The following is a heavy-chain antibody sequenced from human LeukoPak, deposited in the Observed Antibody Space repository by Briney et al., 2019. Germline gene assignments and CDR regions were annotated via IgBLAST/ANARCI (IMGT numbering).Heavy chain of an antibody. CDR2: ISWNSGSI. J-gene: IGHJ6*04. V-gene: IGHV3-9*01. CDR3: ATDRGLR. CDR1: GSTFDDYA. Sequence: GGSLRLSCAASGSTFDDYAMHWVRQAPGKGLEWVSGISWNSGSIGYADSVKGRFTISRDNAKNSLYLQMNSLRAEDTALYYCATDRGLRWGKGTTVTVSS.